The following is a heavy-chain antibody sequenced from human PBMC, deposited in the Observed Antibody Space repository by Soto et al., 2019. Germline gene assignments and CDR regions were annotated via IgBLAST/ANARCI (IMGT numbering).Heavy chain of an antibody. CDR2: ISYSGST. Sequence: SETLSLTCTVSGGSMSSHYWTWLRQPPGKGLEWIGYISYSGSTYYNPSLKGRVTISADTSRNQFSLKLSSVIAADTAVYYCARADPDASVGYWGQGTLVTVSS. CDR1: GGSMSSHY. CDR3: ARADPDASVGY. J-gene: IGHJ4*02. D-gene: IGHD3-16*01. V-gene: IGHV4-59*11.